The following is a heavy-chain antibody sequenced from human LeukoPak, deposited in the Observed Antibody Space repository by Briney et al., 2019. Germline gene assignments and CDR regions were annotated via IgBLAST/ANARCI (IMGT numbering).Heavy chain of an antibody. Sequence: GGSLRLSCAASGFTFSNYAFTWVRQAPGRGRGWVSGISGSGGSTYYGDSVKGRFTISRENSNNTLYLEMPRMRTEDTAVYFCGRGGSTRAQAFDVWGQGTMVTVSS. J-gene: IGHJ3*01. CDR2: ISGSGGST. V-gene: IGHV3-23*01. CDR1: GFTFSNYA. CDR3: GRGGSTRAQAFDV. D-gene: IGHD5/OR15-5a*01.